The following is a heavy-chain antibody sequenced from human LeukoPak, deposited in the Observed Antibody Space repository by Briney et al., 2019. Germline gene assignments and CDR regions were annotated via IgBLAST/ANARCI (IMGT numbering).Heavy chain of an antibody. CDR1: GDSITGSSYY. Sequence: PSETLSLTCTVSGDSITGSSYYWGWTRQPPGKGLEWIGSMFYSGSTYSNPSLKSRVTISVDTSKNQFSLKLSSVTAADTAVYYCARHYYDSTGYYYFDYWGQGTLVTVSS. CDR3: ARHYYDSTGYYYFDY. J-gene: IGHJ4*02. V-gene: IGHV4-39*01. D-gene: IGHD3-22*01. CDR2: MFYSGST.